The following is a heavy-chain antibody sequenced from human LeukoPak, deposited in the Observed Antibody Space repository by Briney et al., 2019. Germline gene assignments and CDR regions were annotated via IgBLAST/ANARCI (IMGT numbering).Heavy chain of an antibody. J-gene: IGHJ4*02. V-gene: IGHV4-61*02. CDR2: IYTSGST. D-gene: IGHD6-6*01. CDR3: ARSSIAAPPDY. CDR1: GASISSGSYY. Sequence: SQTLSLTCTVSGASISSGSYYWSWIRQPAGKGLEWIGRIYTSGSTTYNPSLKSRVTISVDTSKNQFSLKLTSVTAADTAVYYCARSSIAAPPDYWGQGTLVTVSS.